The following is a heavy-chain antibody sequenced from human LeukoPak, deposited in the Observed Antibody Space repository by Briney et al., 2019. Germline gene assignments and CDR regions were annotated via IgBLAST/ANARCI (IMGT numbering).Heavy chain of an antibody. Sequence: ASVKVSCKASGGTFTNYAMNWVRQAPGQGLEWMGWINTNTGNPTYGQGFTGRFVFSLDTSVSTAYLQISSLKAEDTAVYYCAAQGLDGVDAFDIWGQGTMVTVSS. CDR1: GGTFTNYA. CDR3: AAQGLDGVDAFDI. CDR2: INTNTGNP. D-gene: IGHD2-8*01. J-gene: IGHJ3*02. V-gene: IGHV7-4-1*02.